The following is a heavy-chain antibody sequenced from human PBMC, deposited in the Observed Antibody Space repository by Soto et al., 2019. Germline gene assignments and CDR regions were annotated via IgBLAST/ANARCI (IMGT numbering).Heavy chain of an antibody. CDR3: ARVELGTATTVVDAFDI. D-gene: IGHD1-1*01. CDR1: GGFVSSGSYY. J-gene: IGHJ3*02. Sequence: QVQLQQWGAGLLKPSETLSLTCAVYGGFVSSGSYYWSWIRQPPGKGLEWIGVMSHSGGTHFNPSLKSRVTTSVDTSKNQFSRKMRSVSAADTALYYCARVELGTATTVVDAFDIWGPGTMVTVSS. CDR2: MSHSGGT. V-gene: IGHV4-34*01.